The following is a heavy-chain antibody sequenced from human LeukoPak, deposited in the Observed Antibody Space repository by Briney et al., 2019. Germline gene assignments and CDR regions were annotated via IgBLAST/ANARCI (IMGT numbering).Heavy chain of an antibody. Sequence: GRSLRLSCAASGFSFSNFGMHWVRQTPGKGLEWVAVIWYDGSNKYYADSVKGRFTISRDNSKNTLYLQMNSLRAEDTAVYYCARDSGYSSSWYYFDYWGQGTLVTVSS. CDR2: IWYDGSNK. V-gene: IGHV3-33*08. CDR3: ARDSGYSSSWYYFDY. D-gene: IGHD6-13*01. CDR1: GFSFSNFG. J-gene: IGHJ4*02.